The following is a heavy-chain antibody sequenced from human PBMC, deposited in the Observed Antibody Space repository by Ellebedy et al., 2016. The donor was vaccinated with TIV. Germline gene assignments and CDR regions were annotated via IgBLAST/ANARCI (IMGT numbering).Heavy chain of an antibody. V-gene: IGHV3-23*01. Sequence: PGGSLRLSCAASGFNFHDYAMSWVRQAPGKGLEWVSAIGGGYGDTYYADSVKGRFTSSRYVSKSTLYLQMDSLRAEDTARYYCARCRGSGWYGDQWGQGTLVTVSS. D-gene: IGHD6-19*01. CDR2: IGGGYGDT. J-gene: IGHJ4*02. CDR1: GFNFHDYA. CDR3: ARCRGSGWYGDQ.